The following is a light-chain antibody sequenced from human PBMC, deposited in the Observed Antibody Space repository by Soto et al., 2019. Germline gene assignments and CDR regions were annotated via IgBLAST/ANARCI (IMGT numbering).Light chain of an antibody. CDR2: FIS. V-gene: IGKV1-39*01. Sequence: DIELTQSPASLSAPLGDTVTISFLASQTVSSYLNWYQQKVGQAPRLLIYFISRLQTGVPSRFSGSGSGRDFTLTITSPQPEDSATYYCQQTYSRPITFGQGTRLEIK. CDR1: QTVSSY. J-gene: IGKJ5*01. CDR3: QQTYSRPIT.